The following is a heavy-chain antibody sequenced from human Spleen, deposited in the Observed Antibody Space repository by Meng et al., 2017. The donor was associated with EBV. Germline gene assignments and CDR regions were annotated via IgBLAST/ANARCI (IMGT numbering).Heavy chain of an antibody. Sequence: GLVVHPGGGEKKLGASVKVSSEAAAYTITCFGICWGRPAPGQVVEWMGWYSGYNGNKNYAQKFQGRVTMTTDTSTSTVYMGLRTLGSADTAVYYCTRGWNLVSDYWGQGTLVTVSS. V-gene: IGHV1-18*01. CDR1: AYTITCFG. D-gene: IGHD1-1*01. CDR2: YSGYNGNK. CDR3: TRGWNLVSDY. J-gene: IGHJ4*02.